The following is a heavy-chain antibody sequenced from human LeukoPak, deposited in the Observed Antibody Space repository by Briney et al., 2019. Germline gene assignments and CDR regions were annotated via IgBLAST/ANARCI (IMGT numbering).Heavy chain of an antibody. CDR1: GRPISSYY. Sequence: SETLSLTCTVSGRPISSYYWIWIRQPPGKGLEWIGYIYTSGCNNFNPSLKSRVTMSGDTSKNQFSLKLSSVTAADTAVYYCARHDAAYYYDSSGYSAEYFEHWGQGTLVTVSS. CDR3: ARHDAAYYYDSSGYSAEYFEH. V-gene: IGHV4-4*09. CDR2: IYTSGCN. D-gene: IGHD3-22*01. J-gene: IGHJ1*01.